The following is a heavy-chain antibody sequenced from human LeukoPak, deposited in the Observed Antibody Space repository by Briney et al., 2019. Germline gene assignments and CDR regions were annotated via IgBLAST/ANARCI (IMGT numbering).Heavy chain of an antibody. D-gene: IGHD6-13*01. V-gene: IGHV1-3*01. Sequence: GASVNVSCKASGYTFTIYTIHWVRQAPGQRLEWMGWINPGNGNTQCSQNFQGRVTMTRDTSATTAYMELSSLDSEDTAVYYCARGAGNSWFDDWGQGTLVTVSS. CDR3: ARGAGNSWFDD. CDR2: INPGNGNT. J-gene: IGHJ4*02. CDR1: GYTFTIYT.